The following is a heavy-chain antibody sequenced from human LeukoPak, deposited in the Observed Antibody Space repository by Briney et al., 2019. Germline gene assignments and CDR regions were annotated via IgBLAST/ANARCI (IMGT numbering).Heavy chain of an antibody. V-gene: IGHV3-53*01. CDR1: GFTVSNNY. Sequence: PGGSLRLSCAASGFTVSNNYMSWVRQAPGMGLEWVSVIYTGVSTYYADSVKGRFAISRDNSKNTLYLQMNSLRAEDTGVYYCARVRPHPIIDVWGKGTTVTVSS. J-gene: IGHJ6*03. CDR3: ARVRPHPIIDV. D-gene: IGHD6-6*01. CDR2: IYTGVST.